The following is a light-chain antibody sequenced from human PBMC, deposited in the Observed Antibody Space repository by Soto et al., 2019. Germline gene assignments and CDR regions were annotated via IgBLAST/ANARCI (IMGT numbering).Light chain of an antibody. CDR2: SAS. J-gene: IGKJ1*01. V-gene: IGKV1-27*01. CDR1: QGINNY. CDR3: QKYDSAPRT. Sequence: DIRMTQSPSSLSASVGDSVTITCRASQGINNYLAWYQQKPVKVPVLLIYSASTLKPGIPSRFSGSGTGTDFTLTISSLQPEDFATYYCQKYDSAPRTFGQGTKVDI.